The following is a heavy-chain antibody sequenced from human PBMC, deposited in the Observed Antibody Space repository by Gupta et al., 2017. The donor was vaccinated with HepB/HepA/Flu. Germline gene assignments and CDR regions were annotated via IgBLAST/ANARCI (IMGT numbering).Heavy chain of an antibody. Sequence: QVQLVESGGGLVKPGGSLRLSCAASGFTFSDYYMSWIRQAPGKGLEWVSYISSSGSTIYYADSVKGRFTISRDNAKNSLYLQMNSLRAEDTAVYYCARDPDFGVVIPKRLLYGMDVWGQGTTVTVSS. CDR1: GFTFSDYY. D-gene: IGHD3-3*01. V-gene: IGHV3-11*01. CDR3: ARDPDFGVVIPKRLLYGMDV. CDR2: ISSSGSTI. J-gene: IGHJ6*02.